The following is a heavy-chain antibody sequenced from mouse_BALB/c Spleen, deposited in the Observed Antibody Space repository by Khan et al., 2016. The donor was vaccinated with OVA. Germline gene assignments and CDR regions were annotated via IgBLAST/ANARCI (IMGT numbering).Heavy chain of an antibody. CDR1: GYSITSGYA. CDR3: ARGNYYGYYIDY. Sequence: EVKLLESGPGLVQPSQSLSLTCTVTGYSITSGYAWNWIRQFPGNKLEWMGYISYSGVTSYTPSLKSRISITRDTSKNQFFLQLNSVTTEDTATYYCARGNYYGYYIDYWGQGTTRTVSS. D-gene: IGHD1-1*01. CDR2: ISYSGVT. J-gene: IGHJ2*01. V-gene: IGHV3-2*02.